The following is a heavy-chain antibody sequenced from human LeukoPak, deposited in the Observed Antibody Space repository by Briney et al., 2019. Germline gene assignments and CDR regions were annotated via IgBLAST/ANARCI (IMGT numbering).Heavy chain of an antibody. Sequence: ATVKVSCKASGYTFTGYYMHWVRQAPGQGLEWMGWINPNSGGTNYAQKFQGRVTMTRDTSIGTAYMELSRLRSDDTAVYYCARDSSIAAPFDYWGQGTLVTVSS. CDR3: ARDSSIAAPFDY. CDR1: GYTFTGYY. V-gene: IGHV1-2*02. J-gene: IGHJ4*02. D-gene: IGHD6-6*01. CDR2: INPNSGGT.